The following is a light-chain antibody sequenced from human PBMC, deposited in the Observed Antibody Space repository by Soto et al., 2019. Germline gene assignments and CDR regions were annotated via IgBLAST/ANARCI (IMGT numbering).Light chain of an antibody. CDR3: QQYSSWPFT. CDR1: QSVSNN. V-gene: IGKV3-15*01. J-gene: IGKJ3*01. Sequence: EIVLTQSPATLSVFPGEKATLSCGASQSVSNNLALYHQKPGQAPRPLLYGASTRPTGVPDRFSGSGPGKKLTLTISSLQSEDSAIYYCQQYSSWPFTFGAGTKVAIE. CDR2: GAS.